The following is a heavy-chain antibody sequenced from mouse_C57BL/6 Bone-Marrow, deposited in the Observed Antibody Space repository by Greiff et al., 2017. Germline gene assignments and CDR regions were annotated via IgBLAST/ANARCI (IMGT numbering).Heavy chain of an antibody. J-gene: IGHJ3*01. V-gene: IGHV1-54*01. D-gene: IGHD2-4*01. CDR3: ARGGDYDPFAY. Sequence: VQLQQSGAELVRPGTSVKVSCKASGYAFTNYLIEWVKQRPGQGLEWIGVINPGSGGTNYNEKFKGKATLTADKSSSTAYMQLSSLTSEDSAVYVCARGGDYDPFAYWGQGTLVTVSA. CDR2: INPGSGGT. CDR1: GYAFTNYL.